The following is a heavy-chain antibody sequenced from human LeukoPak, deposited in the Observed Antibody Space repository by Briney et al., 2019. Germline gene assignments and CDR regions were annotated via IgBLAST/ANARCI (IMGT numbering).Heavy chain of an antibody. Sequence: GGSLRLSCAASGFTFSTYVMNWFRQAPGKGLEWVSTISVGAYYIFYADSVKGRFTISRDDSNNALYLQMHSLRAEDTALYYCASGPPFLKYFEYWGQGTLVTVSS. J-gene: IGHJ4*02. CDR3: ASGPPFLKYFEY. CDR1: GFTFSTYV. CDR2: ISVGAYYI. D-gene: IGHD3-3*01. V-gene: IGHV3-23*01.